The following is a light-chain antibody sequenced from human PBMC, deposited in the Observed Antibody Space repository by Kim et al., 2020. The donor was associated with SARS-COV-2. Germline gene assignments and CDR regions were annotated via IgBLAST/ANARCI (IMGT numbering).Light chain of an antibody. Sequence: DIQMTQSPSTLSASVGDRVTITCRASQSISDWLAWYQQKPGKAPNLLIYKASSLESEVPSRFSGSGFGTQFTLTINSLQPDDFATYYCQQYNSHSTFGQGTKVDIK. CDR2: KAS. CDR3: QQYNSHST. J-gene: IGKJ1*01. CDR1: QSISDW. V-gene: IGKV1-5*03.